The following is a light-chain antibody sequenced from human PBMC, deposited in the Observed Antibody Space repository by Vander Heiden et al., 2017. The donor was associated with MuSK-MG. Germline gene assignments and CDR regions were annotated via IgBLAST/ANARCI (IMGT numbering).Light chain of an antibody. V-gene: IGLV3-19*01. CDR1: SLRSYY. CDR3: NSRERSGNHVI. Sequence: SSELTQDTAVSVALGQTVRITCQGDSLRSYYASWYQQKPRQAPLLVISGENNRPSGIPDRFSGSRSGNTASLTITGAQAEDEADYYCNSRERSGNHVIFGGGTKLTVL. J-gene: IGLJ2*01. CDR2: GEN.